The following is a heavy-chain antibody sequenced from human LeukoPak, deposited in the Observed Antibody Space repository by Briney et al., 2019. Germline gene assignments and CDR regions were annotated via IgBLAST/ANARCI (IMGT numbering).Heavy chain of an antibody. V-gene: IGHV1-2*02. CDR3: AREGPIVGCTHLVDY. CDR1: GYTFTDYY. CDR2: INPNSGGT. Sequence: ASVTVSCKASGYTFTDYYMRWVRQAPGQGLEWMGWINPNSGGTDYAQKFQGRVTRTRDTSISTAYLELSRLRSDDTAVYYCAREGPIVGCTHLVDYWGQKTLVTVSS. J-gene: IGHJ4*02. D-gene: IGHD1-26*01.